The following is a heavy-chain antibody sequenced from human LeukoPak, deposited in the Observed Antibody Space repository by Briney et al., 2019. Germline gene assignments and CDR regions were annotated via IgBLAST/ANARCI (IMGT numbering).Heavy chain of an antibody. CDR2: IVVGSGNT. CDR3: AALRFGSGSYSFDN. J-gene: IGHJ4*02. CDR1: GFTFTSSA. Sequence: ASVKVSCKTSGFTFTSSAMQWVRQARGQRLEWIGWIVVGSGNTNYAQVFQERVTITRDMSTRTAYMELSSLRSEDTAVYYCAALRFGSGSYSFDNWGQGTLVTVSS. V-gene: IGHV1-58*02. D-gene: IGHD3-10*01.